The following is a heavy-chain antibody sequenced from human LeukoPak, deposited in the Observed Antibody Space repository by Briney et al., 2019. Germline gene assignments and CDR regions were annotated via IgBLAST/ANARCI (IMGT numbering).Heavy chain of an antibody. CDR3: ARDDCSSTSCYIVDY. CDR1: GFTFSNYW. CDR2: IKQDGSEK. V-gene: IGHV3-7*01. D-gene: IGHD2-2*02. Sequence: GGSLGLSCSASGFTFSNYWMSWVRQAPGKGLEWVANIKQDGSEKYYVDSVKDRFTVSSDNAKNSLYPQMNSLRAEDTAVYYCARDDCSSTSCYIVDYWGQGTLVTVSS. J-gene: IGHJ4*02.